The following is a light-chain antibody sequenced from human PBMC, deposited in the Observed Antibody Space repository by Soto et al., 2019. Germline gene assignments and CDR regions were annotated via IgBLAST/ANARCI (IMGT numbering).Light chain of an antibody. J-gene: IGLJ2*01. CDR2: EVT. Sequence: QSALTQPPSASGSPGQSVTISYTGTNNDVGVYSYVSWYQQHPGKAPKLMIYEVTKRPSGVPDRFSGSKSGNTASLTVSGLQAEDEADYYCSSYAGSKNLVFGGGTKLTVL. CDR1: NNDVGVYSY. CDR3: SSYAGSKNLV. V-gene: IGLV2-8*01.